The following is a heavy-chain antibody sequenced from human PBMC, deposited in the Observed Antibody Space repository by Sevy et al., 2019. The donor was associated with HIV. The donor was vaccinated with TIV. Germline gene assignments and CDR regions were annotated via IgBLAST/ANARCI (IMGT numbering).Heavy chain of an antibody. CDR2: ISYDGSNK. CDR3: AKGRAYCDGDCYSEYFQH. J-gene: IGHJ1*01. V-gene: IGHV3-30*18. CDR1: GFTFSSYG. D-gene: IGHD2-21*02. Sequence: GGSLRLSCAASGFTFSSYGMHWVRQAPGKGLEWVAVISYDGSNKYYADSVKGRFTISRDNSKNTLYLQMNSLRAEDTAVYYCAKGRAYCDGDCYSEYFQHWGQGTLVTVSS.